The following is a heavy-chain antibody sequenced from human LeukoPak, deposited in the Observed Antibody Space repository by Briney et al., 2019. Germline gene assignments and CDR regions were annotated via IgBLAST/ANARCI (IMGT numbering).Heavy chain of an antibody. CDR2: ISSSGSTI. CDR1: GFTFSSYE. Sequence: GGSLRLSCAASGFTFSSYEMNWVRQAPEKGLEWVSYISSSGSTIYYADSVKGRFTISRDNAKNSLYLQMNSLRAEDTAVYYCARSAEEEDFWSGYWIDYWGQGTLVTVSS. CDR3: ARSAEEEDFWSGYWIDY. V-gene: IGHV3-48*03. D-gene: IGHD3-3*01. J-gene: IGHJ4*02.